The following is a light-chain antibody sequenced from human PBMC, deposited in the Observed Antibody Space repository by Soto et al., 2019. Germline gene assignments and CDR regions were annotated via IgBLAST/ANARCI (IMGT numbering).Light chain of an antibody. J-gene: IGLJ1*01. CDR1: TGAVTNGHY. Sequence: QAVVTQEPSLTVSPGGTVTLTCGSSTGAVTNGHYPYWFQQKPGQAPRTLIYDTTNRHSWKNARLSGSLLGGKAALTLSGAQPEDEAEYYCLLSYNGPYVFGTGTKVTVL. CDR3: LLSYNGPYV. CDR2: DTT. V-gene: IGLV7-46*01.